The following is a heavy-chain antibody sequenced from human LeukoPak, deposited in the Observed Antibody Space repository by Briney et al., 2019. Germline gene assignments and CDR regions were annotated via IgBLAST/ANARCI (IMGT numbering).Heavy chain of an antibody. J-gene: IGHJ4*02. CDR1: GGSFSGYY. V-gene: IGHV4-34*01. D-gene: IGHD6-13*01. Sequence: SETLSLTCAVYGGSFSGYYWSWIRQPPGKGLEWIGEINHSGSTNYNPSLKSRVTISVDTSKNQFSLKLSSVTAADTAVYYCAREHSSSWPSMFDYWGQGTLVTVSS. CDR2: INHSGST. CDR3: AREHSSSWPSMFDY.